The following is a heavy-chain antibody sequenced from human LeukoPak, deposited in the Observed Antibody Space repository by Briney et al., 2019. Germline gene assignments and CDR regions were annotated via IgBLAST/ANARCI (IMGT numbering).Heavy chain of an antibody. D-gene: IGHD2-15*01. V-gene: IGHV3-66*01. J-gene: IGHJ6*03. CDR2: IYSGGST. CDR1: GFTFSSYA. Sequence: GGSLRLSCAASGFTFSSYAMNWVRQAPGKGLEWVSVIYSGGSTYYADSVKGRFTISRDNSKSTLYLQMNSLRAEDTAVYYCARMDCSGGSCYSFSYYYYYMDVWGKGTTVTISS. CDR3: ARMDCSGGSCYSFSYYYYYMDV.